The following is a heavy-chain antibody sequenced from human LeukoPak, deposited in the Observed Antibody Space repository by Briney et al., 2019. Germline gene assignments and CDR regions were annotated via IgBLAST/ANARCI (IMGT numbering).Heavy chain of an antibody. J-gene: IGHJ6*02. CDR2: IYYSGST. CDR3: ARHHSSSWYGYYGMDV. CDR1: GGSISSYY. Sequence: PSETLSLTCTVSGGSISSYYWSWIRQPPGKGLEWIGYIYYSGSTNYNPSLKSRVTISVDTSKNQFSLKLSSVTAADTAVYYCARHHSSSWYGYYGMDVWGQGTTVTVSS. V-gene: IGHV4-59*08. D-gene: IGHD6-13*01.